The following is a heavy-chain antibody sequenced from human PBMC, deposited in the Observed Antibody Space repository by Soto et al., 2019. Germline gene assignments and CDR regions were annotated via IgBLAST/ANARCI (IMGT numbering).Heavy chain of an antibody. CDR3: EAWRGSSWFDY. V-gene: IGHV5-51*01. J-gene: IGHJ4*02. CDR1: GFSFITYS. Sequence: PGESLKISCEASGFSFITYSLGWVRQMPGKGLEWMGNIFSSDSYAKYSPSFQGQVTISVDRSISTAYLPLHSLKASDTAVYYCEAWRGSSWFDYWGPGTRVTVSS. D-gene: IGHD6-13*01. CDR2: IFSSDSYA.